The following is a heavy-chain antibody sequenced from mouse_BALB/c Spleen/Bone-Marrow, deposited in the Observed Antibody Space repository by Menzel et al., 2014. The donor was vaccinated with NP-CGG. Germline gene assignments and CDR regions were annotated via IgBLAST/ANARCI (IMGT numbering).Heavy chain of an antibody. D-gene: IGHD2-3*01. Sequence: VQLQQSGAELARPGASVKMSCKASGYTFTGYTIHWVKQRPGQGLEWIGYINPTSGYANYNQKFKDKATLTADKSSSTAYMQLNSLTSEDSAVFYCARSMIVYFAMDYWGQGTSVTVSS. CDR3: ARSMIVYFAMDY. CDR2: INPTSGYA. J-gene: IGHJ4*01. V-gene: IGHV1-4*01. CDR1: GYTFTGYT.